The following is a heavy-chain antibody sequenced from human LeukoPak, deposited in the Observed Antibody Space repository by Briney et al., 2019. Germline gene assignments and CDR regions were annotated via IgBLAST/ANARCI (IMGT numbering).Heavy chain of an antibody. CDR3: ARAMVRGVILYYYYYMDV. V-gene: IGHV3-11*04. J-gene: IGHJ6*03. Sequence: GGSLRLSCATSGFTFSNYAMSWVRQAPGKGLEWVSYISSSGSTIYYADSVKGRFTISRDNAKNSLYLQMNSLRAEDTAVYYCARAMVRGVILYYYYYMDVWGKGTTVTVSS. CDR2: ISSSGSTI. D-gene: IGHD3-10*01. CDR1: GFTFSNYA.